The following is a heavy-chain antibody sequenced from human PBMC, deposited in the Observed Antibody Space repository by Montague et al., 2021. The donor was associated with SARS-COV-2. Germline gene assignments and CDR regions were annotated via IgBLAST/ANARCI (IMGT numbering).Heavy chain of an antibody. V-gene: IGHV4-4*02. D-gene: IGHD5-12*01. CDR3: ARDADIDVFGSYFDD. Sequence: SETLSLTCVVSGASVTSPNWWSWVRQAPGKGLEWIGEINHRGTINYNPSLKSRATISVDKSKNNFFLRLSSVTAADTAIYFCARDADIDVFGSYFDDWGQGTLVTVTS. CDR1: GASVTSPNW. J-gene: IGHJ4*02. CDR2: INHRGTI.